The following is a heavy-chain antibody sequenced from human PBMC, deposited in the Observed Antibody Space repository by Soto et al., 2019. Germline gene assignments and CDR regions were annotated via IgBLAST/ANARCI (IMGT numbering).Heavy chain of an antibody. J-gene: IGHJ4*02. Sequence: QVQLQESGPGLVKPSETLSLTCTVSGGSISSYYWSWIRQPPGKGLEWIGYIYYSGSTNYNPSLQSRVTFSVDTSKTQFSLKLTSVTAADTAVYYCARAALGYCTSTGCSACFDFWGQGTLVTVSS. V-gene: IGHV4-59*01. CDR1: GGSISSYY. CDR2: IYYSGST. D-gene: IGHD2-2*01. CDR3: ARAALGYCTSTGCSACFDF.